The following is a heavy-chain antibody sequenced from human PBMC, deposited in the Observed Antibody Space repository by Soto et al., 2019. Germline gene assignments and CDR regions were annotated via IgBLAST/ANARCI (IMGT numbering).Heavy chain of an antibody. V-gene: IGHV3-23*04. CDR2: ISAGGATT. Sequence: EVQLVESGGGLVQPGGSLRLSCTPSGFTFGNFAMSWVRQAPGKGLEWVSSISAGGATTYYADSVKGRVTMSRDNSKNTLSLQMISLRAEDTAVYYCARDPESDYSNYLPDYYYGMDVWGQGTTVTVSS. CDR1: GFTFGNFA. CDR3: ARDPESDYSNYLPDYYYGMDV. D-gene: IGHD4-4*01. J-gene: IGHJ6*02.